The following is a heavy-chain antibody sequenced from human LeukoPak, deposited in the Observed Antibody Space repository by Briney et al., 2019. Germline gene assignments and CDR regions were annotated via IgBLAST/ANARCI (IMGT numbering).Heavy chain of an antibody. CDR3: ARTIQTYDSSGIDY. CDR1: GGSISSSSYY. J-gene: IGHJ4*02. CDR2: IYYSGST. D-gene: IGHD3-22*01. Sequence: PSETLSLTCTVPGGSISSSSYYWGWIRQPPGKGLEWIGSIYYSGSTYYNPSLKSRVTISVDTSENQFSLKLSSVTAADTAVYYCARTIQTYDSSGIDYWGQGTLVTVSS. V-gene: IGHV4-39*07.